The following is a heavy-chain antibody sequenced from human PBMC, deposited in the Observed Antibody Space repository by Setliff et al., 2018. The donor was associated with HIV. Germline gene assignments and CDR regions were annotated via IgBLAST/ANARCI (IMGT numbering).Heavy chain of an antibody. D-gene: IGHD3-22*01. CDR2: IYYSGST. J-gene: IGHJ6*03. V-gene: IGHV4-59*08. Sequence: PSETLSLTCTVSGGSISNYYWSWIRQPPGKGLEWIGYIYYSGSTNYNPSLKNRVTISIDTSKNQFSLKLSSVTAADTAVYYCARQHYYDSSGRNLMDVWGKGTTVTVSS. CDR3: ARQHYYDSSGRNLMDV. CDR1: GGSISNYY.